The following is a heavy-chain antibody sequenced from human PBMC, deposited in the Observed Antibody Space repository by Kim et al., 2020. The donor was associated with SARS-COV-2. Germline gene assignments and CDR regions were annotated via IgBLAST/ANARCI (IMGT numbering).Heavy chain of an antibody. V-gene: IGHV4-34*01. J-gene: IGHJ5*02. D-gene: IGHD2-2*01. CDR2: INHSGST. CDR1: GGSFSGYY. Sequence: SETLSLTCAVYGGSFSGYYWSWIRQPPGKGLEWIGEINHSGSTNYNPSLKSRVTISVDTSKNQFSLKLSSVTAADTAVYYCARGYCSSTSCYFDWFDPWGQGTLVTVSS. CDR3: ARGYCSSTSCYFDWFDP.